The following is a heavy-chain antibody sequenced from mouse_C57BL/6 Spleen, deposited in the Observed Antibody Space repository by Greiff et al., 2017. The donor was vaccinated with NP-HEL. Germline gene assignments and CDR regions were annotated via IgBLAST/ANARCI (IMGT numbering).Heavy chain of an antibody. V-gene: IGHV1-64*01. J-gene: IGHJ2*01. D-gene: IGHD2-2*01. Sequence: VQLQQPGAELVKPGASVKLSCTASGYTFTSYWMPWVKQRPGQGLEWIGMIHPNSGSTNYNEKFKSKATLTVDKSSSTAYMQLSSLTSEDSAVYCCSRWRLVFDYWGQGTTLTVSS. CDR3: SRWRLVFDY. CDR1: GYTFTSYW. CDR2: IHPNSGST.